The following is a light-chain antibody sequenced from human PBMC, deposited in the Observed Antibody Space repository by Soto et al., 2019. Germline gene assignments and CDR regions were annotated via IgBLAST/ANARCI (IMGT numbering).Light chain of an antibody. CDR2: KAS. CDR3: QHYNSYSEA. J-gene: IGKJ1*01. CDR1: QTISSW. V-gene: IGKV1-5*03. Sequence: DIQMTQSPSTLSGSVGDRVTITCRASQTISSWLAWYQQKPGKAPKLLIYKASTLKSGVPSRFSGSGSGTEFTLTISSLQPADFATYYCQHYNSYSEAFGQATKVELK.